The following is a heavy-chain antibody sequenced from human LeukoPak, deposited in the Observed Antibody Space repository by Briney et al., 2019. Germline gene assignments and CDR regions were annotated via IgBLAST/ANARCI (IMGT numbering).Heavy chain of an antibody. CDR3: ARKVANYDSSGYWSWYLDL. V-gene: IGHV4-39*01. J-gene: IGHJ2*01. CDR2: IYYSGST. CDR1: GGSISSSSYY. D-gene: IGHD3-22*01. Sequence: SETLSLTCTVSGGSISSSSYYWGWIRQPPGKGLEWIGSIYYSGSTYYNPSLKSRVTISVDTSKNQFSLKLSSVTAADTAVYYCARKVANYDSSGYWSWYLDLWGRGTLVTVSS.